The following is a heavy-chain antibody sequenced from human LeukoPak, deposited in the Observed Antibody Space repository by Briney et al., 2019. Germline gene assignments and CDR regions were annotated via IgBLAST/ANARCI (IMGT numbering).Heavy chain of an antibody. CDR3: ARGPPVDY. CDR2: INHSGST. J-gene: IGHJ4*02. CDR1: GGSFSGYY. Sequence: SETLSLTCAVYGGSFSGYYWSWIRQPPGKGLEWIGEINHSGSTNYNPSLKSRVTISVDTSKNQFSLKLSSVTAADTAVYYCARGPPVDYWGQGTLVTVSS. V-gene: IGHV4-34*01.